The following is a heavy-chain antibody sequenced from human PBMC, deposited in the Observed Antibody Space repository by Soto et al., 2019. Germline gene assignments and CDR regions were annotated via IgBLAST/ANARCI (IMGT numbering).Heavy chain of an antibody. J-gene: IGHJ5*02. CDR2: INHSGST. Sequence: SETLSLTCAVYGGSFSGYYWSWIRQPPGKGLERIGEINHSGSTIYNPSLKSRVTISVDTSKNQFSLKLSSVTAADTAVYYCARVLKVRGVTQKRTNWFDPWGQGTLVTVSS. CDR3: ARVLKVRGVTQKRTNWFDP. V-gene: IGHV4-34*01. CDR1: GGSFSGYY. D-gene: IGHD3-10*01.